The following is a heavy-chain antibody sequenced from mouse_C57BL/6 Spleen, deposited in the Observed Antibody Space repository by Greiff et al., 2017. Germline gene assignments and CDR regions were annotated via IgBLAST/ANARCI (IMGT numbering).Heavy chain of an antibody. Sequence: VQLQQPGAELVKPGASVKLSCKASGYTFTSYWMHWVKQRPGRGLEWIGRIDPNSGGTTYNEKFQSKSTLTVDKSSSTAYMQLSSLTSEDSAVYYCARDGSSCKESMDDWGQGTSVTVSS. J-gene: IGHJ4*01. CDR3: ARDGSSCKESMDD. D-gene: IGHD1-1*01. CDR1: GYTFTSYW. CDR2: IDPNSGGT. V-gene: IGHV1-72*01.